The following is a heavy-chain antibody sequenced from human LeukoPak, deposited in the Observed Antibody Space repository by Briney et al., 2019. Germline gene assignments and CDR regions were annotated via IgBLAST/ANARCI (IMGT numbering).Heavy chain of an antibody. Sequence: GGSLRLSCAASGFTFSRNWMSWVRQAPGKGLEWVSAISASGGSTYYADSVKGQFTISRDNSKNTLYLQMNSLRAEDTAVYYCAKAAWSSTSCFNSWGQGTLVTVSS. CDR3: AKAAWSSTSCFNS. D-gene: IGHD2-2*01. CDR2: ISASGGST. V-gene: IGHV3-23*01. J-gene: IGHJ4*02. CDR1: GFTFSRNW.